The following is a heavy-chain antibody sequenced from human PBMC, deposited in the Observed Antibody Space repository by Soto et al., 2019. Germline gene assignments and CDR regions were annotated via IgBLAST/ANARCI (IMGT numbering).Heavy chain of an antibody. V-gene: IGHV4-4*02. CDR3: ARAVRGSTYYYDSSGSFWFDP. CDR2: IYHSGST. D-gene: IGHD3-22*01. CDR1: GCSISSSNW. Sequence: SETLSLTCAVSGCSISSSNWWSWVRQPPGKGLEWIGQIYHSGSTNYNPSLKSRVTISVDKSKNQFSLKLSSVTAADTAVYYCARAVRGSTYYYDSSGSFWFDPWGQGTLVTVSS. J-gene: IGHJ5*02.